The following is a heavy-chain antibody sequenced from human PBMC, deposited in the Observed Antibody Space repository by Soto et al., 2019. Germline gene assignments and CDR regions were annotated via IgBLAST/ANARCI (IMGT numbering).Heavy chain of an antibody. CDR2: TIPILGIV. CDR1: GGTFSSYT. V-gene: IGHV1-69*02. CDR3: ARRRRHDAFDI. J-gene: IGHJ3*02. Sequence: SVKVSCKASGGTFSSYTFSWVRQAPGQGLEWMGRTIPILGIVNYAQKFQGRVTITADKSTSTAYMELSSLRSEDMSEYYCARRRRHDAFDIWGQGTMVTVSS.